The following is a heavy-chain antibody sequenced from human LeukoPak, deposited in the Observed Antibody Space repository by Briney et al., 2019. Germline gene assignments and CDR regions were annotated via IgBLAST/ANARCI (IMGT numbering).Heavy chain of an antibody. CDR3: ARGYYYDSSGYPY. CDR1: GDTFSSYA. D-gene: IGHD3-22*01. CDR2: IIPIFGTA. V-gene: IGHV1-69*05. J-gene: IGHJ4*02. Sequence: GASVKVSCKASGDTFSSYAISWVRQAPGQGLEWMGRIIPIFGTANYAQKFQGRVTITTDESTSTAYMELSSLRSEDTAVYYCARGYYYDSSGYPYWGQGTLVTVSS.